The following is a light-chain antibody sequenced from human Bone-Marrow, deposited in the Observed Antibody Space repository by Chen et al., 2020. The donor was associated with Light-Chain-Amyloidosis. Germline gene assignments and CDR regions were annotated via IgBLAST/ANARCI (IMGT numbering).Light chain of an antibody. CDR3: QVWDRSSDRPV. Sequence: SSVLTHPSSVSVATGQTATSACGGNNIGSTSVHWYQQTPGQAPLLVVYDDSDRPSGIPERLSGSNSGNTATLTISRVEAGDEADYYCQVWDRSSDRPVFGGGTKLTVL. J-gene: IGLJ3*02. CDR1: NIGSTS. V-gene: IGLV3-21*02. CDR2: DDS.